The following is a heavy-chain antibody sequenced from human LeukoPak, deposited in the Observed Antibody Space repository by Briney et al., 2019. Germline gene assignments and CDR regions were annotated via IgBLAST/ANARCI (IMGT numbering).Heavy chain of an antibody. D-gene: IGHD3-10*01. Sequence: SETLSLTCTVSGGSISSSSYYWGWIRQPPGKGLEWIGSIYYSGSTYYNPSLKSRVTISLDTSKNQFSLKLSSVTAADTAVYYCARRHYYGSGSMLYYYYYMDVWGKGTTVTISS. J-gene: IGHJ6*03. CDR1: GGSISSSSYY. CDR3: ARRHYYGSGSMLYYYYYMDV. V-gene: IGHV4-39*01. CDR2: IYYSGST.